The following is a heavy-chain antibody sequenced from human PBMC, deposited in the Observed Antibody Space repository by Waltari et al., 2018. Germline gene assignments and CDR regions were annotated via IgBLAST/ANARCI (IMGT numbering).Heavy chain of an antibody. CDR2: ITNSVAT. V-gene: IGHV3-48*04. Sequence: EEQLVESGGGLIQPGGSLRLSCAAAGFTFSSYGMSWVRQAPGKGLEAVEYITNSVATHYADSLRGRFIVSRDNAKSSLYLQMNSLRAEDTALYYCARGYCGGDCSSSARYVDIWGRGTLVSVSS. J-gene: IGHJ2*01. CDR1: GFTFSSYG. D-gene: IGHD2-21*02. CDR3: ARGYCGGDCSSSARYVDI.